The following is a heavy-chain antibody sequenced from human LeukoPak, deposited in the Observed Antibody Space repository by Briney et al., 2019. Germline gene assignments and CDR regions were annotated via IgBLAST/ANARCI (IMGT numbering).Heavy chain of an antibody. V-gene: IGHV3-66*01. Sequence: PGGSLRLSCAASGFTVSSNYINWVRQAPGKGLEWVSLIYGSTSADYADSVKGRFTISRDNSKNTLYMEANSLRAEDTAVYYCAREGGRTVAGTFDNWGQGTLVTVSS. CDR2: IYGSTSA. J-gene: IGHJ4*02. D-gene: IGHD6-19*01. CDR3: AREGGRTVAGTFDN. CDR1: GFTVSSNY.